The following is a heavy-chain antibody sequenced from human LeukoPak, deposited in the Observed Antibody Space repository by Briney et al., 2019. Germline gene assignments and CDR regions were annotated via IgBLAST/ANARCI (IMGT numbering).Heavy chain of an antibody. D-gene: IGHD5-24*01. V-gene: IGHV4-34*01. CDR3: ARGGLRDGYTKRVFDY. CDR2: INHSGST. Sequence: SETLSLTCAVYGGSFSGYYWSWIRQPPGKGLEWIGEINHSGSTNYNSSLKSRVTVSVDTSKNQFSLKLSSVTAADTAVYYCARGGLRDGYTKRVFDYWGQGTLVTVSS. CDR1: GGSFSGYY. J-gene: IGHJ4*02.